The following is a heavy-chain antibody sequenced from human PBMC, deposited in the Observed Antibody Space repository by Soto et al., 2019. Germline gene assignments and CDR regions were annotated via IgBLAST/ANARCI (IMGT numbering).Heavy chain of an antibody. CDR1: GGTFSSYA. D-gene: IGHD3-22*01. CDR2: IIPIFGTA. V-gene: IGHV1-69*13. J-gene: IGHJ4*02. Sequence: SVKVSCKASGGTFSSYAISWVRQAPGQGLEWMGGIIPIFGTANYAQKFQGRVTITADESTSTAYMELSSLRSEDTAVYYCATRIQTYYYDSSGYYPLDYWGQGTLVTVSS. CDR3: ATRIQTYYYDSSGYYPLDY.